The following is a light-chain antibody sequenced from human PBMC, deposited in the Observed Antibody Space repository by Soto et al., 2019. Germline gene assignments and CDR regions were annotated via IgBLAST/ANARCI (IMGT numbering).Light chain of an antibody. J-gene: IGKJ5*01. CDR1: QTIDSW. V-gene: IGKV1-5*03. Sequence: DIQMTQSPSTLSASVGDSVTITCRASQTIDSWLAWYQQKPGKAPKSLIYEATTLESGVPSRFSASGFGTEFTLTISSLQPEEFATYYCQKYNSYPITFGQGTRLEIK. CDR2: EAT. CDR3: QKYNSYPIT.